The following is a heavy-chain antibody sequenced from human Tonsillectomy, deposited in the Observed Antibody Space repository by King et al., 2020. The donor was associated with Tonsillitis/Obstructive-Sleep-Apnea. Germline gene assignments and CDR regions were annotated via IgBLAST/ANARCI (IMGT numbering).Heavy chain of an antibody. CDR2: IKEDGSEK. Sequence: VQLVESGGGLVQPGGSLRLSCVASGFTFSNFWVSWVRQAPGKGLEWVANIKEDGSEKDYVASVKGRFTISRDNAKNSLHRQMDSQRAEDTAVYFCARDLTIFGVALDYWGQGTLVTVSS. CDR1: GFTFSNFW. D-gene: IGHD3-3*01. V-gene: IGHV3-7*04. CDR3: ARDLTIFGVALDY. J-gene: IGHJ4*02.